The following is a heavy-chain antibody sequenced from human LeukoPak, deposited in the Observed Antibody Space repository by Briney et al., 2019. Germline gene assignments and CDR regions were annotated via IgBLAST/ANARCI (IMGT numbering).Heavy chain of an antibody. CDR2: IYPGDSDT. CDR3: AGTFRGYSYGEELDP. V-gene: IGHV5-51*01. Sequence: GESLKISCKGSGYSFTSYWIGWVRQMPGKGLEWMGIIYPGDSDTRCSPSFQGQVTISADRSISTAYLQWSSLKASDTAMYYCAGTFRGYSYGEELDPWGQGTLVTVSS. CDR1: GYSFTSYW. J-gene: IGHJ5*02. D-gene: IGHD5-18*01.